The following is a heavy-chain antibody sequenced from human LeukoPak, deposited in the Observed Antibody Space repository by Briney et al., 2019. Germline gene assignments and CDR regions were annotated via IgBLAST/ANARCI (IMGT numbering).Heavy chain of an antibody. CDR2: INLSGGST. V-gene: IGHV1-46*01. CDR1: GYTFISYF. Sequence: ASVKVSCKASGYTFISYFLHWVRQAPGQGLEWMGIINLSGGSTRYAQKFQGRVTTTRDTSTSTVYMELSSLRSEDTAVYYCARSGGDAIRPFDYWGQGTLVTVSS. D-gene: IGHD2-21*02. J-gene: IGHJ4*02. CDR3: ARSGGDAIRPFDY.